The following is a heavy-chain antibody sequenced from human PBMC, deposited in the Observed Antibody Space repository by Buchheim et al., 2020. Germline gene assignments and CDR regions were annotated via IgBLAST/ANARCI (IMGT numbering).Heavy chain of an antibody. J-gene: IGHJ4*02. Sequence: QVQLQESGPGLVKPSETLSLTCTVSGGSVSSGSYYWSWIRQPPGKGLEWIGYIYYSGSTNYNPSLKSRVTISVEPSKNQFSLKLSSVTAADTAVYYCASSNYDSGSYFDYWGQGIL. CDR3: ASSNYDSGSYFDY. D-gene: IGHD3-10*01. CDR2: IYYSGST. CDR1: GGSVSSGSYY. V-gene: IGHV4-61*01.